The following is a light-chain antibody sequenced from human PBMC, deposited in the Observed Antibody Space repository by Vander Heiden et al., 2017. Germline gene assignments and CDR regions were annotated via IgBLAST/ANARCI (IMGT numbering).Light chain of an antibody. CDR2: SND. V-gene: IGLV1-44*01. Sequence: QSAQTQPPSASGTPGQTVTISCSGSSSNIGTNTVNWYKQFPGTAPDLLIYSNDQCPSGVPGRISGSKSGTTAALAISDLQSEDEADYYCASWDDSLNAYVFGAGTKVIVL. CDR3: ASWDDSLNAYV. J-gene: IGLJ1*01. CDR1: SSNIGTNT.